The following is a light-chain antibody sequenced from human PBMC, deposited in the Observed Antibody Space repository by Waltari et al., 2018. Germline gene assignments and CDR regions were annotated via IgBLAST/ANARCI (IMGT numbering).Light chain of an antibody. CDR3: AAWDDSLSGNV. V-gene: IGLV1-47*01. J-gene: IGLJ1*01. Sequence: QSVLTQPPSASGTPGQRVTISCSGGSSNIGNNYVDWYQQLPGPAPTLLLFRNNHRPSGVPDRFSGSKSGTSASLAISGLRSEDEADYYCAAWDDSLSGNVFGTGTKVTAL. CDR2: RNN. CDR1: SSNIGNNY.